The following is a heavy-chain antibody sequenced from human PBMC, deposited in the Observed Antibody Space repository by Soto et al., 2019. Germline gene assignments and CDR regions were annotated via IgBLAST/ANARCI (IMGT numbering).Heavy chain of an antibody. CDR3: AKGACSSTACYEFDS. Sequence: PSETLSLTCTVSGGSISSAGSYWNWIRQHPGKGLEWIGYIYNSGNTYYNPSLKSRVTILIDRSENQFSLKLTSVTAADTAVYYCAKGACSSTACYEFDSWGQGTLVTVSS. V-gene: IGHV4-31*03. CDR1: GGSISSAGSY. J-gene: IGHJ5*01. CDR2: IYNSGNT. D-gene: IGHD2-2*01.